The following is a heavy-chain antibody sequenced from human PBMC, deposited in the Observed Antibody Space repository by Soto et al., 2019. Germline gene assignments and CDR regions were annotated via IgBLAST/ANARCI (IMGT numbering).Heavy chain of an antibody. J-gene: IGHJ5*02. D-gene: IGHD2-15*01. CDR3: ARGGIVVVVTVPHWFDP. Sequence: PSETLSLTCTVSGGSIRSYYWSWIRQPPGKGLEWIGSIYHSGSIYYNPSLKSRVTMSVDTSKNQFSLKLSSVTAADTAVYYCARGGIVVVVTVPHWFDPWGQGTLVTVS. CDR2: IYHSGSI. V-gene: IGHV4-59*04. CDR1: GGSIRSYY.